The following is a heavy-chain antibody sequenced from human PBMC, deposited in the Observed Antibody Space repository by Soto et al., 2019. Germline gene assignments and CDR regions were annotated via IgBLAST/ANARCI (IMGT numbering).Heavy chain of an antibody. D-gene: IGHD6-13*01. CDR3: ARLTSSRRGWFDP. J-gene: IGHJ5*02. CDR1: GGSISSYY. V-gene: IGHV4-59*08. Sequence: QVQLQESGPGLVKPSETLSLTCTVSGGSISSYYWSWIRQPPGKGLEWIGYIYYSGGTNYNPSLKSRVTISVDTSKNQFSLKLSSVTAADTAVYYCARLTSSRRGWFDPWGQGTLVTVSS. CDR2: IYYSGGT.